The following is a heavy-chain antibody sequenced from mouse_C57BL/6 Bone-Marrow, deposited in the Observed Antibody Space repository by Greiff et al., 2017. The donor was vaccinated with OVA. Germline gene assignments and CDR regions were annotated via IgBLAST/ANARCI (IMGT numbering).Heavy chain of an antibody. Sequence: EVKLEESGGGLVKPGGSLKLSCAASGFTFSSYAMSWVRQTPEKRLEWVATISDGGSYTYYPDNVKGRFTISRDNAKNNLYLQMSHLKSEDTAMYYCAGDGYPFAYWGQGTLVTVSA. V-gene: IGHV5-4*03. J-gene: IGHJ3*01. D-gene: IGHD2-3*01. CDR1: GFTFSSYA. CDR3: AGDGYPFAY. CDR2: ISDGGSYT.